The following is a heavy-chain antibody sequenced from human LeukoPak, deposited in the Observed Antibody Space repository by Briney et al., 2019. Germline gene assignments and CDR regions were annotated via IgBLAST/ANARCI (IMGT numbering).Heavy chain of an antibody. V-gene: IGHV3-74*01. D-gene: IGHD3-22*01. CDR2: INSDGSST. CDR3: ARVWYYDSSGYPEDYYYYYYMDV. CDR1: GFTFSSYW. J-gene: IGHJ6*03. Sequence: GGSLRLSCAASGFTFSSYWMHWVRQAPGKGLVWVSRINSDGSSTSYADSVKGRFTISRDNAKNTLYLQMNRLRAEDTAVYYCARVWYYDSSGYPEDYYYYYYMDVWGKGTTVTVSS.